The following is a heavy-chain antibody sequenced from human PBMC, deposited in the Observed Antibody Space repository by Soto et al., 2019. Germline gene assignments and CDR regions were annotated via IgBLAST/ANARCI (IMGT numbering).Heavy chain of an antibody. V-gene: IGHV3-30*18. CDR1: GFTFSSYG. J-gene: IGHJ4*02. CDR2: ISYDGSNK. Sequence: QVQLVESGGGVVQPGRSLRLSCAASGFTFSSYGMHWVRQAPGKGLEWVAVISYDGSNKYYADSVKGRFTISRDNSKNTLYLQMNSLRAEDTAVYYCAKMSYYGFTDYWGQGTLVTVSS. CDR3: AKMSYYGFTDY. D-gene: IGHD1-26*01.